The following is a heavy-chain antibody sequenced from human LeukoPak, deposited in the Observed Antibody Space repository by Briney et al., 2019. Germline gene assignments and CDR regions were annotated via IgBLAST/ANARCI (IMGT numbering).Heavy chain of an antibody. CDR3: ARSDYGDYRFGY. V-gene: IGHV1-69*05. D-gene: IGHD4-17*01. J-gene: IGHJ4*02. Sequence: EASVKVSCKASGGTFSSYAISWGRQAPGQGLGWMGRIIPIFGTANYAQKFQGRVTITTDESTSTAYMELSSLRSEDTAVYYCARSDYGDYRFGYWGQGTLVTVSS. CDR1: GGTFSSYA. CDR2: IIPIFGTA.